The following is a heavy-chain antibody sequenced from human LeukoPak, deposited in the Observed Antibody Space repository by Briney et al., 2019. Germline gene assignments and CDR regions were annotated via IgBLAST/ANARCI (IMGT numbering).Heavy chain of an antibody. CDR3: ARHPLKAYVSDWFDP. Sequence: PSETLSLTCTVSGGSISSRSYYWGWLRQPPGKGLEWIASIFYSGSTYHNPSLKSRVTISVDMSKSQFSLKLSSVTAADTAVYFCARHPLKAYVSDWFDPWGQGTLVTVSS. J-gene: IGHJ5*02. CDR2: IFYSGST. D-gene: IGHD3-10*02. V-gene: IGHV4-39*01. CDR1: GGSISSRSYY.